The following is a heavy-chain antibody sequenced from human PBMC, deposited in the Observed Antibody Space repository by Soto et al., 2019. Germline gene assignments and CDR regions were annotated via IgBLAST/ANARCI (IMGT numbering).Heavy chain of an antibody. CDR2: IRGKGNGGTA. J-gene: IGHJ4*02. CDR1: GFTFGGYA. D-gene: IGHD1-26*01. CDR3: ITTYSGTPARPYLDL. Sequence: PGGSLRLSCTTSGFTFGGYAMSWVRQAPGKGLEWVGFIRGKGNGGTADYAAPVKGRFTISRDDSKNMLYLQMNSLKTEDTAVYYCITTYSGTPARPYLDLWGQGTPVTVSS. V-gene: IGHV3-49*04.